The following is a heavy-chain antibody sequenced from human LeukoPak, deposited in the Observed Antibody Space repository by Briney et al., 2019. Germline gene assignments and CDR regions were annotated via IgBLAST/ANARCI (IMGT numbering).Heavy chain of an antibody. CDR1: GFTLSSYA. J-gene: IGHJ6*03. CDR2: ISSNGGST. V-gene: IGHV3-64*01. Sequence: GGSLRLSCAASGFTLSSYAMHWVRQAPGKGLEYVSAISSNGGSTYYANSVKGRFTISRDNSKNTLYLQMGSLRAEDMAVYYCARGYCSSTSCYNYYYYMDVWGKGTTVTVSS. CDR3: ARGYCSSTSCYNYYYYMDV. D-gene: IGHD2-2*02.